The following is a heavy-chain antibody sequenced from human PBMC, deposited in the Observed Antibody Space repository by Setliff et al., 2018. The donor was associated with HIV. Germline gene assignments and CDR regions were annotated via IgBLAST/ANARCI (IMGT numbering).Heavy chain of an antibody. J-gene: IGHJ2*01. Sequence: SETLSLTCAVYGGSFSGYYWSWIRQPPGKGLEWIGEINHSGSTNYNPSLKSRVTISVDTSRDQFSLKLSSVTAADTAVYYCARGLGQQLGRFWYFDLWGRGTLVTVSS. CDR2: INHSGST. D-gene: IGHD6-13*01. CDR1: GGSFSGYY. CDR3: ARGLGQQLGRFWYFDL. V-gene: IGHV4-34*01.